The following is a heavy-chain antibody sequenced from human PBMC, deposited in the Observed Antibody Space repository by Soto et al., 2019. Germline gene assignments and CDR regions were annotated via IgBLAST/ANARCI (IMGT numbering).Heavy chain of an antibody. CDR3: ARDPAIYSGKFDYGLDV. CDR1: GFTFISYE. D-gene: IGHD4-4*01. J-gene: IGHJ6*02. CDR2: IGTSGKTI. V-gene: IGHV3-48*03. Sequence: PWGSLRLSCAVSGFTFISYEINFFRHSPFKWLEWVSYIGTSGKTIYYADSVRGRFTISRDNAKNSLYLQMNSLRAEDTAVYFCARDPAIYSGKFDYGLDVWGRGTTVTVSS.